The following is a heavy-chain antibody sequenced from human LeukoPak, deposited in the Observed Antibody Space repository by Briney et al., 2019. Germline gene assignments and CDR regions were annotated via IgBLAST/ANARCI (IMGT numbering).Heavy chain of an antibody. Sequence: PGGSLRLSCAASGFTFNNYGMHWVRQAPGKGLEWVAFIRYNGNNQYYADSVKGRFTISRDNSKNTLYLQMNSLRAEDTAVYYCARGRARRHYYDSSGYHFDYWGQGTLVTVSS. J-gene: IGHJ4*02. CDR3: ARGRARRHYYDSSGYHFDY. D-gene: IGHD3-22*01. CDR2: IRYNGNNQ. V-gene: IGHV3-30*02. CDR1: GFTFNNYG.